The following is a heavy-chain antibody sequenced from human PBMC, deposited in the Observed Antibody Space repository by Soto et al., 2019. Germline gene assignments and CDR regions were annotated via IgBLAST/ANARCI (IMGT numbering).Heavy chain of an antibody. CDR1: GFTFSSYE. V-gene: IGHV3-48*03. D-gene: IGHD1-26*01. Sequence: GGSLRLSCAASGFTFSSYEMNWVRPAPGKGLEWVSYISSSGSTIYYADSVKGRFTISRDNAKNSLYLQMNSLRAEDTAVYYCARGGSYYAAFDYWGQGTPVTVSS. J-gene: IGHJ4*02. CDR2: ISSSGSTI. CDR3: ARGGSYYAAFDY.